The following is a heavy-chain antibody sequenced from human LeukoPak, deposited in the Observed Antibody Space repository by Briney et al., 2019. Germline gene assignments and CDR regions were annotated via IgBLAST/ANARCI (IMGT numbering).Heavy chain of an antibody. V-gene: IGHV1-2*02. Sequence: GASVKVSCKASGYTFTGYYMHWVRQAPGQGLEWMGWINPNSGGTNYAQKFQGRVTMTRDTSISTAYMELSSLRSEDTAVYYCATPDSSGWSGYYFDYWGQGTLVTVSS. CDR1: GYTFTGYY. CDR2: INPNSGGT. CDR3: ATPDSSGWSGYYFDY. J-gene: IGHJ4*02. D-gene: IGHD6-19*01.